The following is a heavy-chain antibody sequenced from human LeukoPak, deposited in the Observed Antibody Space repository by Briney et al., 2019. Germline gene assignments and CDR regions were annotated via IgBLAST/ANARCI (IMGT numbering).Heavy chain of an antibody. V-gene: IGHV1-2*02. Sequence: ASVKVSCKASGYTFTGYYMQWVRQAPGQGLEWMGWINPNSGGTNYAQKFQGRVTMTRDTSISTAYMELSRLRSDDTAVYYCAAHRGGRGYSYGLDYWGQGTLVTVSS. CDR3: AAHRGGRGYSYGLDY. J-gene: IGHJ4*02. CDR1: GYTFTGYY. CDR2: INPNSGGT. D-gene: IGHD5-18*01.